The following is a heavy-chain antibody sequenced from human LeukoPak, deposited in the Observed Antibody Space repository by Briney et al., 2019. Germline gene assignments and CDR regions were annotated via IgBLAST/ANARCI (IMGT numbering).Heavy chain of an antibody. V-gene: IGHV3-11*06. CDR1: GFTFSDYY. CDR2: ISGSSSFT. Sequence: PGGSLRLSCAASGFTFSDYYMSWVRQAPGKGLEWVSYISGSSSFTIYADSVKGRFTISRDNAKNSLYLQMNSLRAEDTAVYYCARVTLYGESALDYWGQGALVTVSS. D-gene: IGHD4-17*01. J-gene: IGHJ4*02. CDR3: ARVTLYGESALDY.